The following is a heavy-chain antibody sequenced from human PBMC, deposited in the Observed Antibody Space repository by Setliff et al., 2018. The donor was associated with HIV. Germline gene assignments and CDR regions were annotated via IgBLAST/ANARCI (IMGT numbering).Heavy chain of an antibody. Sequence: GGSLRLSCAASGFTLSSYAMNWVRQAPGKGLEWVSAVSGSGGNTYYADSVKGRFTISRDNAKNTLYLHMNSMRGEDTAVYYCAAGYNYAHVNNWGQGTLFTVSS. CDR1: GFTLSSYA. CDR3: AAGYNYAHVNN. CDR2: VSGSGGNT. J-gene: IGHJ4*02. V-gene: IGHV3-23*01. D-gene: IGHD5-18*01.